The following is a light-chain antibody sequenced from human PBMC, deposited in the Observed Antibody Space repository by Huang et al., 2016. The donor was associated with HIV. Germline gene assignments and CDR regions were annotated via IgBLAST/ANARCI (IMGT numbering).Light chain of an antibody. CDR2: GAS. J-gene: IGKJ2*01. CDR3: QQYGSSPPYT. Sequence: EIVLTQSPGTLSLSPGERATLSCRASQSVSSNYLAWYQQKPGQAPRLLIYGASSMATGIPDRCSGSGSGTDFTLTISRLEPEDFAVYYCQQYGSSPPYTFGQGTKLEIK. V-gene: IGKV3-20*01. CDR1: QSVSSNY.